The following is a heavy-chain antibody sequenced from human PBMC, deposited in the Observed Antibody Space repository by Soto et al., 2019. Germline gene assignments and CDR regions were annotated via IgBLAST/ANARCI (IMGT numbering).Heavy chain of an antibody. D-gene: IGHD3-3*01. CDR3: ASVAWEDDFGSGYYKRPPGYYYYYGMDV. J-gene: IGHJ6*02. V-gene: IGHV3-33*01. CDR1: GFTFSSYG. CDR2: IWYDGGNK. Sequence: QVQLVESGGGVVQPGRSLRLSCAASGFTFSSYGMHWVRQAPGKGLEWVAVIWYDGGNKYYADSVKGRFTISRDNSKNTLYLQMNSLRAEDTAVYYCASVAWEDDFGSGYYKRPPGYYYYYGMDVWGQGTTVTVSS.